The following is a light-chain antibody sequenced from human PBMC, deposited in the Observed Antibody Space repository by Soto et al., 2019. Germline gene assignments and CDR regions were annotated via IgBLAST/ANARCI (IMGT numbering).Light chain of an antibody. J-gene: IGKJ4*01. Sequence: AVQLTQSPSSLSAAVGDTVTIPCRAGHDISTTLAWYQQKPGKAPKLLIYDASTLESGVPSRFSGSGSGTDFTLTISSLQPEDFATYYCQQFSSYPLTFGGGTKVEIK. V-gene: IGKV1-13*02. CDR3: QQFSSYPLT. CDR1: HDISTT. CDR2: DAS.